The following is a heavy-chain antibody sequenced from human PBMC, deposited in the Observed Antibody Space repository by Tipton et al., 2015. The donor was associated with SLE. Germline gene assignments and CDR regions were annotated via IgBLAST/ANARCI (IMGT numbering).Heavy chain of an antibody. J-gene: IGHJ4*02. CDR2: IKEDGSEK. CDR3: ARSSWGPDY. Sequence: LSLTCAASGFTFSRYWMNWVRQTPGKGLEWVAIIKEDGSEKHYVDSVRGRFTISRDNAKNSLYLQMNSLRAEDTAVYYCARSSWGPDYWGQGTLVPVSS. V-gene: IGHV3-7*01. D-gene: IGHD6-13*01. CDR1: GFTFSRYW.